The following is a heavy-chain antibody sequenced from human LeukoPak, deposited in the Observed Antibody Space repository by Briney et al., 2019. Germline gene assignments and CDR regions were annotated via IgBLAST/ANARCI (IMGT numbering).Heavy chain of an antibody. Sequence: PGKSLRLSCTVSGFMYSLYAMHWVRQAPGKGLESVAFIQFDGSDKYYADSVKGRFTISRDNSKNPLYLQMNSLRTEDTATYYCAKDPTMTAHYYYMDVWGKGTKVTVSS. CDR1: GFMYSLYA. J-gene: IGHJ6*03. D-gene: IGHD2-21*02. V-gene: IGHV3-30*18. CDR2: IQFDGSDK. CDR3: AKDPTMTAHYYYMDV.